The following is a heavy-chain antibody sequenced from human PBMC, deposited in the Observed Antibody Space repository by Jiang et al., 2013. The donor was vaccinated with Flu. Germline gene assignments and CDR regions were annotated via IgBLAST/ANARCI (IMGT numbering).Heavy chain of an antibody. CDR1: GYTFTSYY. J-gene: IGHJ6*02. V-gene: IGHV1-46*01. D-gene: IGHD4-17*01. CDR3: ARDYGDYEGGHYYYGMDV. CDR2: INPSGGRT. Sequence: QSGAEVKKPGASVKVSCKASGYTFTSYYMHWVRQAPGQGLEWVGIINPSGGRTLYAQKFQGRVTMTWDTSTSTVYMELSSLRSDDTAVYYCARDYGDYEGGHYYYGMDVWGQGTTVTVSS.